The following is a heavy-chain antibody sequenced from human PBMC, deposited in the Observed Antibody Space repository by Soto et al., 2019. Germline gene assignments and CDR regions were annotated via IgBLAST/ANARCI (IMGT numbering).Heavy chain of an antibody. Sequence: QITLNESGPALVKPTQTLTLTCTFSGFSLNTRDVGVGWIRQPPGKALEWLGVVYWDDDKTYSPSLKSRLTITKDTPNNQVVLRMTKMDPVDTATYYCAHWRGGVASFWGQGTLVTVSS. D-gene: IGHD3-16*01. CDR2: VYWDDDK. J-gene: IGHJ4*02. V-gene: IGHV2-5*02. CDR3: AHWRGGVASF. CDR1: GFSLNTRDVG.